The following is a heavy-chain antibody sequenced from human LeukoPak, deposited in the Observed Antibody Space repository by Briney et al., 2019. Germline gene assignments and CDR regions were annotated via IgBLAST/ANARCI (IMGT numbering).Heavy chain of an antibody. Sequence: ASVKVSCKASGYTFTSYGISWVRQAPGQGLEWMGWISAYNGNTNYAQKLQGRVTMTTDTSTSTAYMELRSLRSDDTAVYYCARVSCSSTSCLPGFDYWGQGTLVTVSS. V-gene: IGHV1-18*01. CDR1: GYTFTSYG. CDR2: ISAYNGNT. J-gene: IGHJ4*02. CDR3: ARVSCSSTSCLPGFDY. D-gene: IGHD2-2*01.